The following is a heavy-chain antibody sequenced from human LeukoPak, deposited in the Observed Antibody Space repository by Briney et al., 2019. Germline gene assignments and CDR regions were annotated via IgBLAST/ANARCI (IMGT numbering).Heavy chain of an antibody. CDR3: ARAGISTRREFDY. CDR2: IYPGDSDT. V-gene: IGHV5-51*01. CDR1: GYSFTSYW. Sequence: PGESLKISCKGSGYSFTSYWIGWVRQMPGKGLEWMGIIYPGDSDTRYSPSFHGQVTMSVDKSISTAYLQWSSLKASDSGMYYCARAGISTRREFDYWGQGTLVTVSS. D-gene: IGHD2/OR15-2a*01. J-gene: IGHJ4*02.